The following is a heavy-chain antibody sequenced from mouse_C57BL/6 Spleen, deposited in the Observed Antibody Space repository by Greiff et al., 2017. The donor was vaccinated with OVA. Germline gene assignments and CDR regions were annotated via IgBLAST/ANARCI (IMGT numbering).Heavy chain of an antibody. CDR3: ARFLLRRGYYYAMDY. D-gene: IGHD1-1*01. J-gene: IGHJ4*01. V-gene: IGHV1-7*01. CDR1: GYTFTSYW. Sequence: QVQLQQSGAELAKPGASVKLSCKASGYTFTSYWMHWVKQRPGRGLEWIGYINPSSGYTKYNQKFKDKATLTADKSSSTAYMQLSSLTYEDSVVYYCARFLLRRGYYYAMDYWGQGTSVTVSS. CDR2: INPSSGYT.